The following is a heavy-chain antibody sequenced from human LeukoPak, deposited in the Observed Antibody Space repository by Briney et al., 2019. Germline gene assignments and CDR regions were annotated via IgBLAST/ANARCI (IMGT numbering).Heavy chain of an antibody. CDR3: ARDPGIAAAGTVGYFDY. D-gene: IGHD6-13*01. J-gene: IGHJ4*02. CDR2: IKQDGSEK. Sequence: AGGSLRLSCAASGFTFSSYWMSWVRQAPGKGLEWVANIKQDGSEKHYVDSVKGRFTISRDNAKNSLYLQMNSLRAEDTAVYYCARDPGIAAAGTVGYFDYWGQGTLVTVPS. V-gene: IGHV3-7*01. CDR1: GFTFSSYW.